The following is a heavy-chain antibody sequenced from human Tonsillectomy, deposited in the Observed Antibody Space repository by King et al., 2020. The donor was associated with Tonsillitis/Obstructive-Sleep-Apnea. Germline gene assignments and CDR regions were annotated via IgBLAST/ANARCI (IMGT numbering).Heavy chain of an antibody. CDR3: ARDQALGYCSSTSCSQIDY. V-gene: IGHV3-33*01. Sequence: VQLVESGGGVVQPGRSLRLSCAASGFTFSYYSMYWVRQAPAKGLEGVAVIWYDGSNKYSADSVEGRFPISRDNSKNTLYLQMNNLRADDTAVYYCARDQALGYCSSTSCSQIDYWGQGTLVTVSS. D-gene: IGHD2-2*01. CDR1: GFTFSYYS. CDR2: IWYDGSNK. J-gene: IGHJ4*02.